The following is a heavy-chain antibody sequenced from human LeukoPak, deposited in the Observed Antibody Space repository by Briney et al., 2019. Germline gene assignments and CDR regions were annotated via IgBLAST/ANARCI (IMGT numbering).Heavy chain of an antibody. CDR2: INPNSGGT. D-gene: IGHD3-10*01. J-gene: IGHJ4*02. CDR1: GYTFNGYY. Sequence: ASVKVSCKASGYTFNGYYKHWVRQAPGQGLEWMGWINPNSGGTNYAQKFQGRVTMTRDMSTSTVYMELSSLRSEDTAVYYCARVEFEWFGDPDMVFLYWGQGTLVTVSS. V-gene: IGHV1-2*02. CDR3: ARVEFEWFGDPDMVFLY.